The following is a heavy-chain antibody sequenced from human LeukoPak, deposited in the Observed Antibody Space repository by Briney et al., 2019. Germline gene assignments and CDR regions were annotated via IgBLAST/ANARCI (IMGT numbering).Heavy chain of an antibody. V-gene: IGHV4-59*01. CDR1: GGSISTYY. D-gene: IGHD6-13*01. CDR3: ARAPYSSSWYYFDY. J-gene: IGHJ4*02. Sequence: SETLSLTCTVSGGSISTYYWSWVRQPPGKGLEWIGYIYYSGSTNYNPSLKSRVTMSVDTSRNQFSLNLSSVTVADTAVYYCARAPYSSSWYYFDYWGQGTLVIVSS. CDR2: IYYSGST.